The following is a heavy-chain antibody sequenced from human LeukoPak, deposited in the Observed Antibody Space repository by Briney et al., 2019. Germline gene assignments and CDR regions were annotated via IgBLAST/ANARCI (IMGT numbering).Heavy chain of an antibody. CDR1: GFTFGDYA. V-gene: IGHV3-49*04. Sequence: GSLRLSCTASGFTFGDYAMSWVRQAPGKGLEWVGFIRSKAYGGTTEYAASVKGRFTISRDDSKSIAYLQMNSLKTEDTAVYYCTRDRLLWFGELLFDYWGQGTLVTVSS. CDR2: IRSKAYGGTT. CDR3: TRDRLLWFGELLFDY. D-gene: IGHD3-10*01. J-gene: IGHJ4*02.